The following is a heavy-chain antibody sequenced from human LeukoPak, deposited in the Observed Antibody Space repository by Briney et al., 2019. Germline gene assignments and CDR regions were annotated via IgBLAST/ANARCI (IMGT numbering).Heavy chain of an antibody. CDR3: AKDSSGRYFDWLLSN. J-gene: IGHJ4*02. V-gene: IGHV3-30*18. CDR1: GFTFSSYG. Sequence: GGSLRLSCAASGFTFSSYGMHWVRQAPGKGLEWVAVISYDGSNKYYADSVKGRFTISRDNSKNTLYLQMNSLRAEDTAVYHCAKDSSGRYFDWLLSNWGQGTLVTVSS. CDR2: ISYDGSNK. D-gene: IGHD3-9*01.